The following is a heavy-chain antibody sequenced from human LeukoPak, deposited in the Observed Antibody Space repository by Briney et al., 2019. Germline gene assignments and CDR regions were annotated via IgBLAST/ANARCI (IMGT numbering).Heavy chain of an antibody. CDR1: GYTFTSYG. CDR2: ISAYNGNT. Sequence: ASVKVSCKASGYTFTSYGISWVRQAPGHRLEWMGGISAYNGNTNYAQKLQGRVTMTTDTSTSTAYMELRSLRSDDTAVYYCARSNSNYPVDYFDPWGQGTLVTVSS. V-gene: IGHV1-18*01. J-gene: IGHJ5*02. D-gene: IGHD2/OR15-2a*01. CDR3: ARSNSNYPVDYFDP.